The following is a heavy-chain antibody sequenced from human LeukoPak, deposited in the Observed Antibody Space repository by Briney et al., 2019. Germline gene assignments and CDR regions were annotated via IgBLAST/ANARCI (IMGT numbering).Heavy chain of an antibody. J-gene: IGHJ3*02. Sequence: SETLSLTCTVSGGSISSYYWSWIRQPPGKGLEWIGYIYYSGSTNYNPSLKSRVTISVDTSKNQFSLKLSSVTAADTAVYYCARARITMIVVVITAVDAFDIWGQGTMVTVSS. V-gene: IGHV4-59*12. CDR2: IYYSGST. CDR3: ARARITMIVVVITAVDAFDI. CDR1: GGSISSYY. D-gene: IGHD3-22*01.